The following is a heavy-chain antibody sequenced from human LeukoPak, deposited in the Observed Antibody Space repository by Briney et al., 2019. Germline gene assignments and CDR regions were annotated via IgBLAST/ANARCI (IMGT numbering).Heavy chain of an antibody. J-gene: IGHJ4*02. CDR3: AKDLGNTWYPNFDY. Sequence: AGGSLRVSCVASGFGFNDFGMHWVRQTPGKGLEWVAAISYDGNTKYYADSVKGRFTISRDNSKNTLFLQMNSLRAEDSAIYYCAKDLGNTWYPNFDYWGQGTLVTVSS. D-gene: IGHD6-13*01. V-gene: IGHV3-30*18. CDR2: ISYDGNTK. CDR1: GFGFNDFG.